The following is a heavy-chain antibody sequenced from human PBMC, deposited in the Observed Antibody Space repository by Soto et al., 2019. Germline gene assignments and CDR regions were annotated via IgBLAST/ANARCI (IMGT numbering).Heavy chain of an antibody. D-gene: IGHD6-13*01. CDR1: GFTVSSNY. CDR2: IYSGGST. Sequence: PGGSLRLSCAASGFTVSSNYMIWVRQAPGKGLEWVSVIYSGGSTYYADSVKGRFTISRDNSKNTLYLQMNSLRAEDTAVYYCARDSSSWSYFDYWGQGTLVTVSS. J-gene: IGHJ4*02. V-gene: IGHV3-53*01. CDR3: ARDSSSWSYFDY.